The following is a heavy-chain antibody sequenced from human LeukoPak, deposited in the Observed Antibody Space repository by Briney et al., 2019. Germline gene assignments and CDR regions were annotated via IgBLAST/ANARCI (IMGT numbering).Heavy chain of an antibody. CDR3: AKDIDTAMVTYYFDY. V-gene: IGHV3-9*01. J-gene: IGHJ4*02. CDR2: ISWSSGSL. Sequence: GGSLRLSCTASGFTFDDYAMHWVRQAPGKGLEWVSGISWSSGSLGYADSVKGRFIISRDNSKNTLYLQMNSLRPEDTAVYYCAKDIDTAMVTYYFDYWGQGTLVTVSS. D-gene: IGHD5-18*01. CDR1: GFTFDDYA.